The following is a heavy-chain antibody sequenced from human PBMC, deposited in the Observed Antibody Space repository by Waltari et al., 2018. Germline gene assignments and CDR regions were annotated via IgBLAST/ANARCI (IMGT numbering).Heavy chain of an antibody. J-gene: IGHJ4*02. CDR3: ARIYGSGSPIPSVDY. CDR1: GGSISRSNYY. V-gene: IGHV4-39*01. CDR2: IYHSGRN. D-gene: IGHD3-10*01. Sequence: QLQLQESGPGLVKPSETLSLTCTVSGGSISRSNYYWGWIRQPPGKGLDWIASIYHSGRNYSHPSIKGRVTISVDPSRNQFSLKLTSVTAAYTAVYYCARIYGSGSPIPSVDYWGQGTLVTVSS.